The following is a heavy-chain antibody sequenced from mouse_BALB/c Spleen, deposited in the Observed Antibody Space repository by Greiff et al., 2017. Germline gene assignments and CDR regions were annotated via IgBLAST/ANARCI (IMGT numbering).Heavy chain of an antibody. V-gene: IGHV3-6*02. CDR2: ISYDGSN. CDR3: ASYYGSSLYYYAMDY. CDR1: GYSITSGYY. D-gene: IGHD1-1*01. Sequence: VQLQQSGPGLVKPSQSLSLTCSVTGYSITSGYYWNWIRQFPGNKLEWMGYISYDGSNNYNPSLKNRISITRDTSKNQFFLKLNSVTTEDTATYYCASYYGSSLYYYAMDYWGQGTSVTVSS. J-gene: IGHJ4*01.